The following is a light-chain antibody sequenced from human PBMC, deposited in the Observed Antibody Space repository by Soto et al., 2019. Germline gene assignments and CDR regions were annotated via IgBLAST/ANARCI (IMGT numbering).Light chain of an antibody. J-gene: IGLJ3*02. CDR3: AVWDDSLNGVV. CDR2: YDD. CDR1: RSNVGNNA. Sequence: QPVLTQPPSVSEAPRQRVTISCSGSRSNVGNNAVNWYQQLPGKAPKLLIYYDDLLPSGVSDRFSGSKSGTSASLAISGLQSEDEADYYCAVWDDSLNGVVFGGGTKVTVL. V-gene: IGLV1-36*01.